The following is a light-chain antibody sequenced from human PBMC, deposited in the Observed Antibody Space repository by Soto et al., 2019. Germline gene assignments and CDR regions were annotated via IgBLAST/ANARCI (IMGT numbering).Light chain of an antibody. V-gene: IGKV1-33*01. CDR1: QDINKN. CDR2: DAS. CDR3: QLYESLPLT. J-gene: IGKJ5*01. Sequence: ESQRTKSQTSLSASVGDRVTITCQASQDINKNLIWYQQKPGKAPKLLIYDASDLETGVPSRFSGSGSGTGFTFAISSLQPEDFATYYSQLYESLPLTFGQGTRLEIK.